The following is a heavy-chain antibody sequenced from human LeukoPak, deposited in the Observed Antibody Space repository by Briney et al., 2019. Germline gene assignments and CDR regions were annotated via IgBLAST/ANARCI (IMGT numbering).Heavy chain of an antibody. D-gene: IGHD3-16*02. J-gene: IGHJ5*02. V-gene: IGHV4-39*07. CDR1: GGSISSSSYY. CDR2: IYYSGST. Sequence: SETLSLTCTVSGGSISSSSYYWGWIRQPPGKGLEWIGTIYYSGSTYYNPSLESRVTMSLDTSKNQFSLKLSSVTAADTAVYYCARDENGYVWGSFRAWGQGTLVTVSS. CDR3: ARDENGYVWGSFRA.